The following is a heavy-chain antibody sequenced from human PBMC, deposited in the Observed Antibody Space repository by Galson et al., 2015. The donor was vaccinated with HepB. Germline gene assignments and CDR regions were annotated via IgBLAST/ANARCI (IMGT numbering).Heavy chain of an antibody. CDR3: ARDVGYPYYYYYMDV. Sequence: SVKVSCKASGYTFTSYYMHWVRQAPGQGLEWMGIINPSGGSTSYAQKFQGRVTMTRDTSSSTVYMELSSLRSEDTAVYYCARDVGYPYYYYYMDVWGKGTTVTVSS. CDR2: INPSGGST. CDR1: GYTFTSYY. D-gene: IGHD5-12*01. J-gene: IGHJ6*03. V-gene: IGHV1-46*01.